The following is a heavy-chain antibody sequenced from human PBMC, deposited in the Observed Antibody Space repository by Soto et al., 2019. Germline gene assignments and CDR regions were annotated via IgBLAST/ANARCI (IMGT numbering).Heavy chain of an antibody. CDR2: IYYSGST. D-gene: IGHD2-2*01. CDR3: ARAPKGIVVVPAALYFDY. V-gene: IGHV4-59*01. Sequence: SETLSLTCTVSGGSISSYYWSWIRQPPGKGLEWIGYIYYSGSTNYNPSLKSRVTISVDTSKNQFSLKLSSVTAADTAVYYCARAPKGIVVVPAALYFDYWGQGTLVTVSS. J-gene: IGHJ4*02. CDR1: GGSISSYY.